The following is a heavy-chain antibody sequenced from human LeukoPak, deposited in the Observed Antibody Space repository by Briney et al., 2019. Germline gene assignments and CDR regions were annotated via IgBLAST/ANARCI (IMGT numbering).Heavy chain of an antibody. CDR3: ARLFWEDHGGNYYGSGSYSPPGL. V-gene: IGHV4-39*01. J-gene: IGHJ4*02. CDR2: IYYSGST. D-gene: IGHD3-10*01. CDR1: GGSISSSSYY. Sequence: PSETLSLTCTVSGGSISSSSYYWGWIRQPPGKGLEWIGSIYYSGSTYNNPSLKSRVTISVDTSKNQFSLKLSPVTAADTALYYCARLFWEDHGGNYYGSGSYSPPGLWGQGGLVTVSS.